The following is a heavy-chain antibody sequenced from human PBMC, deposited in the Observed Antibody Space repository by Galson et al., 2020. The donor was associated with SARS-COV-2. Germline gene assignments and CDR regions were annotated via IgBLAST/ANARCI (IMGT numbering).Heavy chain of an antibody. Sequence: GGSLRLSCAASGFTFNNYAMHWVRQAPGKGLEWVALISYEGSIKYYADSVKGRFTISRDSSKNTLYLQMNSLSAGDTAVYYCAKRKEVFWLGGVNQGLDVWGQGTTVTVS. CDR2: ISYEGSIK. CDR1: GFTFNNYA. V-gene: IGHV3-30*18. J-gene: IGHJ6*02. D-gene: IGHD3-10*01. CDR3: AKRKEVFWLGGVNQGLDV.